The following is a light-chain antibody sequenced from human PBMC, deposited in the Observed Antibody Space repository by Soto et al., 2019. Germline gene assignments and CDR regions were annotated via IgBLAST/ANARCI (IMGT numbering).Light chain of an antibody. V-gene: IGLV2-14*03. Sequence: QSALTQPASVSGSPGQSITISCTGTSSDVGGYNYVSWYQHHPGKAPKLMIYDVTNRPSGVSNRFSGSKSGNTASLPISGVQSEDEASYYCSSYTTTSTVVFGGGTKLTVL. J-gene: IGLJ2*01. CDR2: DVT. CDR3: SSYTTTSTVV. CDR1: SSDVGGYNY.